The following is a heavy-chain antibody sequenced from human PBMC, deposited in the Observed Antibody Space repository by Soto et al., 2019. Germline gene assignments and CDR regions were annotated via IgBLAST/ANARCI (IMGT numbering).Heavy chain of an antibody. D-gene: IGHD6-19*01. CDR2: ISGSGGST. Sequence: GGSLRLSCAASGFTFSSYAMSWVRQAPGKGLEWVSAISGSGGSTYYADSVKGRFTISRDNSKNTLYLQMNSLRAEDTAVYYCAKGSVQQWLVPGGHWGQGTLVTVSS. CDR1: GFTFSSYA. J-gene: IGHJ4*02. V-gene: IGHV3-23*01. CDR3: AKGSVQQWLVPGGH.